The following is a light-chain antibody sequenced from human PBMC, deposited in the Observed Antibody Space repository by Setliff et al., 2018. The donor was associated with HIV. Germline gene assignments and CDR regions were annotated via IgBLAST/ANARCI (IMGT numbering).Light chain of an antibody. CDR2: DVS. J-gene: IGKJ1*01. CDR3: QQRSSWPT. Sequence: EIVLTQSPATMSLFPGERATLSCRASQNIKDYLVWYQQQPGQAPRLLIYDVSKRATGIPARFSGSGSGTDFTLTISSLEPEDIAMYYCQQRSSWPTFGQGTKWIS. V-gene: IGKV3-11*01. CDR1: QNIKDY.